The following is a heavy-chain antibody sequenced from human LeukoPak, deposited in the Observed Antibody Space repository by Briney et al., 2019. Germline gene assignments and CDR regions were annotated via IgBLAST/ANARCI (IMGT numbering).Heavy chain of an antibody. V-gene: IGHV4-59*11. CDR2: IYDIGSA. Sequence: KPSETLSLTCTVSGVSINSHYWSWIRQPPGKGLEGIGFIYDIGSANYKSSLESRVTMTVDTSKNQFSLKLNSVTAADTAVYYCARVLQNYYHLDVWGKGTTVTVSS. CDR1: GVSINSHY. J-gene: IGHJ6*03. CDR3: ARVLQNYYHLDV. D-gene: IGHD3-3*01.